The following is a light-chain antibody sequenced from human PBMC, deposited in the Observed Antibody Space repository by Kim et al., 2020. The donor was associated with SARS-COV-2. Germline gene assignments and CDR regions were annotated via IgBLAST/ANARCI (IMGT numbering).Light chain of an antibody. V-gene: IGKV3-20*01. CDR3: QQYGSSPLLT. Sequence: CPGERATLCCRASQSVSSSYLAWYQQKPGQAPRLLIYGASSRATGIPDRFSGSGSGTDFTLTISRLEPEDFAVYYCQQYGSSPLLTFGGGTKLEI. CDR2: GAS. CDR1: QSVSSSY. J-gene: IGKJ4*01.